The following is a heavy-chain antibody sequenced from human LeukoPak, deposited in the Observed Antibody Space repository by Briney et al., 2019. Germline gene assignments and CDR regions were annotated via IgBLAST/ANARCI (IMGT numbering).Heavy chain of an antibody. CDR3: AREGGYDFWSGPGMDV. CDR2: ISSSSSYI. V-gene: IGHV3-21*01. D-gene: IGHD3-3*01. J-gene: IGHJ6*02. CDR1: GYSFSSYT. Sequence: GGSLRLSCAASGYSFSSYTMNWVRQAPGKGLEWVSSISSSSSYIYYADSVKGRFTISRDNAKNSLYLQMNSLRAEDTAVYYCAREGGYDFWSGPGMDVWGQGTTVTVSS.